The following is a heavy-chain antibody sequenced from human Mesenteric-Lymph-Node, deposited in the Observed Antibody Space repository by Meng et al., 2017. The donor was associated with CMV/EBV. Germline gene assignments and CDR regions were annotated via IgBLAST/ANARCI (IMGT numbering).Heavy chain of an antibody. D-gene: IGHD2-15*01. J-gene: IGHJ5*02. V-gene: IGHV4-30-4*08. Sequence: LTCTVSGGSNNRGGYYWSWIRQPPGKGLEWIGHTYYSGTTYYSPSLKSRVTILLDTSKNQFSLSLTSMTAADTAVYYCARTGGNWFDAWGQGTLVTVSS. CDR2: TYYSGTT. CDR3: ARTGGNWFDA. CDR1: GGSNNRGGYY.